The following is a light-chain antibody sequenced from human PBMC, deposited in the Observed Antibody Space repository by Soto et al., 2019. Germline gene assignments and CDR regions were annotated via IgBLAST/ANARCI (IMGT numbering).Light chain of an antibody. Sequence: ESLLRQSPGTLTLSPGERATLSCRASQSVSSNLAWYQQKPGQAPTLLIYGASARATGIPARFSGSGSGTEFTLTISSLQSEDFAVYYCQHYNNWPFTFGQGTKVDIK. J-gene: IGKJ2*01. CDR3: QHYNNWPFT. CDR1: QSVSSN. CDR2: GAS. V-gene: IGKV3-15*01.